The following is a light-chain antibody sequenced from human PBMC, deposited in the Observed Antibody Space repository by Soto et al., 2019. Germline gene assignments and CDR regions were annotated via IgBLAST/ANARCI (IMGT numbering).Light chain of an antibody. Sequence: QSALTQPASVSGSPGQSIAISCTGTSSDVGAYDYVSWYQQHPGKAPKLVIYEVINRPSGISNRFSGSKSDNTASLTISGLQAEDEADYYCSSYTITNSLVFGTGTKLTVL. CDR2: EVI. CDR3: SSYTITNSLV. V-gene: IGLV2-14*01. CDR1: SSDVGAYDY. J-gene: IGLJ1*01.